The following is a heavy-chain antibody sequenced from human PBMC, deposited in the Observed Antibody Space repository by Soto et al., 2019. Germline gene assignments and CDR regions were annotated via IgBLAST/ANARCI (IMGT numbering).Heavy chain of an antibody. J-gene: IGHJ5*02. V-gene: IGHV2-5*02. D-gene: IGHD2-15*01. Sequence: QITLKESGPTLVKPTQTLTLTCTFSGFSLSTTGVGVAWIRQPPGKALEWLALIYWDDDKRYSPSLKSRLTITKATSKNQVVLTMTNMAPVDTGTYYFAHGIVSVPSGWFDPWGQGILVTVSS. CDR2: IYWDDDK. CDR3: AHGIVSVPSGWFDP. CDR1: GFSLSTTGVG.